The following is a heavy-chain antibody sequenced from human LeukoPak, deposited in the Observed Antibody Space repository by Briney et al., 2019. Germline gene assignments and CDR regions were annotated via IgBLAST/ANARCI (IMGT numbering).Heavy chain of an antibody. V-gene: IGHV3-66*01. CDR1: GFTVSSNY. Sequence: GGSLRLSCAASGFTVSSNYMSWVRQAPGKGLEWVSVIYSGGSTYYADSVKGRFTISRDNSKNTLYLQMNSLRAEDTAVYYCARDRGGISGYDLDAAFDIWGQGAMVTVSS. D-gene: IGHD5-12*01. J-gene: IGHJ3*02. CDR3: ARDRGGISGYDLDAAFDI. CDR2: IYSGGST.